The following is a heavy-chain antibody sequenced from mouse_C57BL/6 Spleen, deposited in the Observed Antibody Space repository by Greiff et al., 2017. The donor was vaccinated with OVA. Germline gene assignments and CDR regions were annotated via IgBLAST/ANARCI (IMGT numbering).Heavy chain of an antibody. Sequence: DVMLVESGEGLVKPGGSLKLSCAASGFTFSSYAMSWVRQTPEKRLEWVAYISSGGDYIYYADTVKGRFTISRDNARNTLYLQMSSLKSEDTAMYYCTRDTTPFDVWGTGTTVTVSS. J-gene: IGHJ1*03. CDR1: GFTFSSYA. D-gene: IGHD1-1*01. CDR3: TRDTTPFDV. V-gene: IGHV5-9-1*02. CDR2: ISSGGDYI.